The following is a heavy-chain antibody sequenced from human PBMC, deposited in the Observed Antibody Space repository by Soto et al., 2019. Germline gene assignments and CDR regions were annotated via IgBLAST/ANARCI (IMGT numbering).Heavy chain of an antibody. CDR2: LYWDDTR. J-gene: IGHJ6*04. Sequence: QITLKESSPTLVKPTQTLTLTCSFSGFSLYTGGVGVGWIRQPPGKALEWLALLYWDDTRRYNPSLKNTLTIAKDTSENQVVLTVTDMGPVHTGTYFCAHYTTDTYFDVWGKGATVTVSS. V-gene: IGHV2-5*02. D-gene: IGHD1-1*01. CDR3: AHYTTDTYFDV. CDR1: GFSLYTGGVG.